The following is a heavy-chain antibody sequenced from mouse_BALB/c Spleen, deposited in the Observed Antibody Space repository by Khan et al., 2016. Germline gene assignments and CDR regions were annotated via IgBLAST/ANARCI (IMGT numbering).Heavy chain of an antibody. D-gene: IGHD1-1*01. J-gene: IGHJ1*01. CDR2: INTYSGES. CDR1: GYTFTNYG. Sequence: QIQLVQSGPELKKPGKTVKISCKASGYTFTNYGMNWVKQAPGKGLKWMGWINTYSGESTYADDFKGRFAFSLETSANTAYLQINNLQNEDTATYCCARYSDYDGSSRYFDVWGAGTTVTVSS. CDR3: ARYSDYDGSSRYFDV. V-gene: IGHV9-3-1*01.